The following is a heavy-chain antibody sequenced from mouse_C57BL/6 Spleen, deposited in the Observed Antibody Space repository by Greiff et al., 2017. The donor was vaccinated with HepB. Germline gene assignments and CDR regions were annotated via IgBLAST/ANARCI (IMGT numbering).Heavy chain of an antibody. CDR3: ARKLGTVYWYFDV. CDR2: INPNNGGT. J-gene: IGHJ1*03. V-gene: IGHV1-18*01. Sequence: VQLQQSGPELVKPGASVKIPCKASGYTFTDYNMDWVKQSHGKSLEWIGDINPNNGGTIYNQKFKGKATLTVDKSSSTAYMALRSLTSEDTAVYYCARKLGTVYWYFDVWGTGTTVTVSS. CDR1: GYTFTDYN. D-gene: IGHD4-1*01.